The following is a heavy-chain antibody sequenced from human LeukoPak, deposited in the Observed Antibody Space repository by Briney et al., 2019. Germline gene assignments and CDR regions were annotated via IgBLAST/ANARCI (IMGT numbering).Heavy chain of an antibody. J-gene: IGHJ6*02. D-gene: IGHD2-15*01. V-gene: IGHV1-18*01. Sequence: ASVKVSCKASGYTFTSYGISWVRQAPGQGLEWMRWISAYNGNANYAQKLQGRVTMTTDTSTSTAYMELRSLRSDDTAVYYCARTEVYCSGGSCSYYYYGMDVWGQGTTVTVSS. CDR2: ISAYNGNA. CDR1: GYTFTSYG. CDR3: ARTEVYCSGGSCSYYYYGMDV.